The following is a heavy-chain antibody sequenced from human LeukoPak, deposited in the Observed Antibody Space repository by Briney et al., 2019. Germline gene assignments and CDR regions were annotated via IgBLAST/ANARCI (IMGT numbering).Heavy chain of an antibody. J-gene: IGHJ4*02. D-gene: IGHD5-24*01. CDR3: ARARAGTFDY. Sequence: SQTLSLTCAISADSVSSNSAAWNWIAQSPSRGLEWLGRTYYRSTWYNDYALSVKGRLTINPDTSTNHFSLQLNSVTPEDTAVYYCARARAGTFDYWGQGTLVTVSS. CDR2: TYYRSTWYN. CDR1: ADSVSSNSAA. V-gene: IGHV6-1*01.